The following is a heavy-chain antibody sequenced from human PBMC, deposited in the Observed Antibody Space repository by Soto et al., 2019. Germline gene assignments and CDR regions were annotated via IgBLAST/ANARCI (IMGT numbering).Heavy chain of an antibody. D-gene: IGHD1-26*01. J-gene: IGHJ3*02. Sequence: ASVKVSSKASGYSFTSYFIHWVRQAPGQGLEWMGVVNPGPGGASYAPKFQGRLSMTRDTSTSTVHMELRSLKSEDSAVYYCAREGRPGRVGRSVPVTSDAFNIWGQGTVVTVSS. CDR1: GYSFTSYF. CDR2: VNPGPGGA. V-gene: IGHV1-46*01. CDR3: AREGRPGRVGRSVPVTSDAFNI.